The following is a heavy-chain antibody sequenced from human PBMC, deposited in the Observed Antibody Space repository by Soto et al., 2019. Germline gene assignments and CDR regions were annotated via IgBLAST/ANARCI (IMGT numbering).Heavy chain of an antibody. J-gene: IGHJ4*02. CDR1: GYTFTGYY. CDR2: INPNSGGT. D-gene: IGHD3-3*01. CDR3: ARGGGLRFLEWLSQGPFDY. Sequence: QVQLVQSGAEVKKPGASVKVSCKASGYTFTGYYMHWVRQAPGQGLEWMGWINPNSGGTNYAQKLQGRVTMTRDTSSSTAYMERSRLRSDDTAVYYCARGGGLRFLEWLSQGPFDYWGQGTLVTVSS. V-gene: IGHV1-2*02.